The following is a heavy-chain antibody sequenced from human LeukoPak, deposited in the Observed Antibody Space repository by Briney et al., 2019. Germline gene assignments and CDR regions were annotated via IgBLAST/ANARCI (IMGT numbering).Heavy chain of an antibody. CDR3: AREVGILIRFLEWLPTDYYYYYMDV. Sequence: PSETLSLTCTVSGGYISSGSYYWSWIRQPAGKGLEWIGRIYTSGSTNYNPSLKSRVTISVDTSKNQFSLKLSSVTAADTAVYYCAREVGILIRFLEWLPTDYYYYYMDVWGKGTTVTVSS. CDR2: IYTSGST. V-gene: IGHV4-61*02. J-gene: IGHJ6*03. D-gene: IGHD3-3*01. CDR1: GGYISSGSYY.